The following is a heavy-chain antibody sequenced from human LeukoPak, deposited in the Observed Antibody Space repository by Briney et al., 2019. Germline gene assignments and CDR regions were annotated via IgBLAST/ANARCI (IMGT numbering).Heavy chain of an antibody. Sequence: SETLSLTCAVSGGSISSSNWWSWVRQPPGKGLEWIGEIYHSGSTNYNPSLKSRVTISVDKSKNQFSLKLNSVTAADTAVYYRASRVVPAAIDYWGQGTLVTVSS. V-gene: IGHV4-4*02. J-gene: IGHJ4*02. CDR1: GGSISSSNW. CDR2: IYHSGST. CDR3: ASRVVPAAIDY. D-gene: IGHD2-2*01.